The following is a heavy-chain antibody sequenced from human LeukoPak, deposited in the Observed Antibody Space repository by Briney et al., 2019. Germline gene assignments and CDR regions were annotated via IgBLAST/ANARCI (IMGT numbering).Heavy chain of an antibody. CDR2: ISGSGGST. D-gene: IGHD6-19*01. J-gene: IGHJ4*02. Sequence: PGGSLRLSCAASGFTFSSYAMSWVRQAPGKGLEWVSAISGSGGSTYYADSVKGRFTISRDNYKNTLYLQMNSLRAEDTAVYYCAKTRLRIAVAGTLDYWGQGTLVTVSS. V-gene: IGHV3-23*01. CDR3: AKTRLRIAVAGTLDY. CDR1: GFTFSSYA.